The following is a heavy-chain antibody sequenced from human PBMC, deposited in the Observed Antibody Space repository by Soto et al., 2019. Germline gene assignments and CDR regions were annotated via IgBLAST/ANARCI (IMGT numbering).Heavy chain of an antibody. CDR2: INPNRGGT. CDR1: GYTFTGYY. D-gene: IGHD6-6*01. J-gene: IGHJ6*02. V-gene: IGHV1-2*04. CDR3: ARDSSYSSSSGYYYYGMDV. Sequence: QVQLVQSGAEVKKPGASVKVSCKASGYTFTGYYMHWVRQAPGQGLEWMGWINPNRGGTNYVQKFQGWVTMTRDTSISTAYMELSRLRSDDTAVYYCARDSSYSSSSGYYYYGMDVWGQGTTVTVSS.